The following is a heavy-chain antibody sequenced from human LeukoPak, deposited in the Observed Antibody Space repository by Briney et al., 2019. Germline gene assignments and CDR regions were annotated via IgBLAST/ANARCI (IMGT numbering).Heavy chain of an antibody. CDR1: GGSISSYY. D-gene: IGHD4-23*01. Sequence: PSETLSLTCTVSGGSISSYYWSWIRQPPGKGLEYIGYIYYSGTTISNPSLKSRLTISIDTSKNQFSLRLSSVTAADTAIYYCARDRGKGTRPADYGMDVWGQGTTVTVSS. CDR2: IYYSGTT. J-gene: IGHJ6*02. V-gene: IGHV4-59*01. CDR3: ARDRGKGTRPADYGMDV.